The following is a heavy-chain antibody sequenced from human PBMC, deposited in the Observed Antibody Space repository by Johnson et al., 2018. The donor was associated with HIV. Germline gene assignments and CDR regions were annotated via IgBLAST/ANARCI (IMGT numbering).Heavy chain of an antibody. J-gene: IGHJ3*02. V-gene: IGHV3-66*02. Sequence: VQLVESGGGLVQPGGSLRLSCAASGITVGTNYMSWVRQAPGKGLEWVSVIFSVGDVYYADSVKGRFTISRDNSKNTLYLQMNSLRAEDTAVYYCAKVRRMDAFDIWGQGTMVTVSS. CDR2: IFSVGDV. CDR3: AKVRRMDAFDI. CDR1: GITVGTNY. D-gene: IGHD2/OR15-2a*01.